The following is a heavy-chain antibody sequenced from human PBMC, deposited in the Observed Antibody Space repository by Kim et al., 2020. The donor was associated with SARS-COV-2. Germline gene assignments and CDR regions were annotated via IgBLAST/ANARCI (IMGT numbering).Heavy chain of an antibody. D-gene: IGHD2-21*01. J-gene: IGHJ6*02. V-gene: IGHV3-66*01. Sequence: GGSLRLSCVPSGFTVSDNYFSWVRQAPGKGLEWVSVIYGDDTTSYADSVKGSFTISRDKSKNTVSLHMNSLGVEDTAVYYCARGGGTWGYSAGCSYFYHFHCLDVWRRGTRVNVSS. CDR2: IYGDDTT. CDR1: GFTVSDNY. CDR3: ARGGGTWGYSAGCSYFYHFHCLDV.